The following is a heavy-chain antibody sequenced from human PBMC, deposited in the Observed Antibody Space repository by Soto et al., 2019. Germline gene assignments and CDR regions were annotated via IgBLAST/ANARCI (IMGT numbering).Heavy chain of an antibody. CDR1: GGTFSRLA. CDR2: IIPIFGTP. D-gene: IGHD3-22*01. J-gene: IGHJ4*02. Sequence: QVQLVQSGAEVRKPGSSVKVSCKASGGTFSRLAISWVRQAPGPGLEWMGGIIPIFGTPNHVQKFQGRLTITADEATSTVHMELSSLRSEDTAIYYCARGWGEDSSDYFYAYWGQGTLVIVSS. V-gene: IGHV1-69*01. CDR3: ARGWGEDSSDYFYAY.